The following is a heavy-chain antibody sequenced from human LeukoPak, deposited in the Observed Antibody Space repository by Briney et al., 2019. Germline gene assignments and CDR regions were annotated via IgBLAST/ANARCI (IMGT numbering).Heavy chain of an antibody. Sequence: PSETLSLTCTVSGGSFRSYFWSWIRQPPGKGLEWIGYIYYSGSTNYNPSLKSRVTISVDTSKNQFSLKVSSVTAADTAVYYCARGVTMVRGVWDYGMDIWGQGTTVTVSS. D-gene: IGHD3-10*01. CDR1: GGSFRSYF. CDR2: IYYSGST. CDR3: ARGVTMVRGVWDYGMDI. J-gene: IGHJ6*02. V-gene: IGHV4-59*01.